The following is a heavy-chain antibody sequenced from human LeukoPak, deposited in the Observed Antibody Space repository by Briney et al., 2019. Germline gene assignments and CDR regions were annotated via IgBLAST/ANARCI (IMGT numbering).Heavy chain of an antibody. CDR3: AGTYSYGPFDY. V-gene: IGHV4-30-4*01. D-gene: IGHD5-18*01. Sequence: PSETLSLTCTVSGGSISSGDYYWGWIRQPPGKGLEWIGYIYYSGSTYYNPSLKSRVTISVDTSKNQFSLKLSSVTAADTAVYYCAGTYSYGPFDYWGQGTLVPVSS. CDR1: GGSISSGDYY. J-gene: IGHJ4*02. CDR2: IYYSGST.